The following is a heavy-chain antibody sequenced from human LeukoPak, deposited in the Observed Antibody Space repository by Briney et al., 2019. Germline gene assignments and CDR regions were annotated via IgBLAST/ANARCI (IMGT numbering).Heavy chain of an antibody. CDR2: VHLDGRT. J-gene: IGHJ4*02. CDR3: AREGGFYRPLDY. D-gene: IGHD6-25*01. CDR1: GGSVSSTNW. Sequence: SETLSLTCGVSGGSVSSTNWWTWIREPPVKGLEWIGEVHLDGRTNFNPSLKSRLTMSVDLSENHVSLKLTSVTAADTAVYYCAREGGFYRPLDYSGQGTLVTVSS. V-gene: IGHV4-4*02.